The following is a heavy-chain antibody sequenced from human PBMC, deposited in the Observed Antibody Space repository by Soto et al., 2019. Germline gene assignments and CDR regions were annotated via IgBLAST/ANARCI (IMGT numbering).Heavy chain of an antibody. J-gene: IGHJ6*03. V-gene: IGHV3-9*01. CDR3: AKAPRRTTIFGVPYYYYYMDV. Sequence: PGGSLRLSCAASGFTFDDYAMHWVRQAPGKGLEWVSGISWNSGSIGYADSVKGRFTISRDNAKNSLYLQMNSLRAEDTALYYCAKAPRRTTIFGVPYYYYYMDVWGKGTTVTVSS. CDR1: GFTFDDYA. CDR2: ISWNSGSI. D-gene: IGHD3-3*01.